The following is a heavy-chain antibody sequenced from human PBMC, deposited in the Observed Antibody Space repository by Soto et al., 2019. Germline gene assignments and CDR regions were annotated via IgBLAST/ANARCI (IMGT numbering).Heavy chain of an antibody. D-gene: IGHD2-21*01. CDR2: MYYSGST. J-gene: IGHJ1*01. CDR1: GGSISSSSYC. V-gene: IGHV4-39*01. CDR3: VGIWVLAGSHSRRNFQH. Sequence: QLQLQESGPGLVKPSETLSLTCTVSGGSISSSSYCWGWIRQPPGKGLEWIGSMYYSGSTYYNPSLQSWVPIAAGAAKGQVSLRLAFVTAADTAIYYCVGIWVLAGSHSRRNFQHRGQGPLGPGSP.